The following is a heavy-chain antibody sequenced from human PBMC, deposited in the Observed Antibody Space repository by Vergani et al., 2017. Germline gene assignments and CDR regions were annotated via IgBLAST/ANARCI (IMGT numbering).Heavy chain of an antibody. CDR3: ARSIVVVPAAIGFGLGFDP. Sequence: EVQLVQSGAEVKQPGESLKISCKGSGYSFTSYWIGWVRQMPGKGLEWMGIIYPGDSDTRYSPSFQGQVTISADKSSSTAYLQWSSLKASDTAMYYCARSIVVVPAAIGFGLGFDPWGQGTLVTVSS. J-gene: IGHJ5*02. CDR2: IYPGDSDT. D-gene: IGHD2-2*01. V-gene: IGHV5-51*01. CDR1: GYSFTSYW.